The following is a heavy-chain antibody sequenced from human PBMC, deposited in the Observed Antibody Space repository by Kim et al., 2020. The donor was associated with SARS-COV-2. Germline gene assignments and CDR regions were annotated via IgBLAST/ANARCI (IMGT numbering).Heavy chain of an antibody. CDR1: GMIVSDYH. J-gene: IGHJ4*02. Sequence: GGSLRLSCAASGMIVSDYHINWVRQAPGKGLEWVSIIYLDGRIFYADSVRGRFTISRDNSKNTVYLQMNSLRAEDTAIYYCARDPRDGYSFFDYWGQGTLLAVS. CDR2: IYLDGRI. V-gene: IGHV3-53*01. D-gene: IGHD4-4*01. CDR3: ARDPRDGYSFFDY.